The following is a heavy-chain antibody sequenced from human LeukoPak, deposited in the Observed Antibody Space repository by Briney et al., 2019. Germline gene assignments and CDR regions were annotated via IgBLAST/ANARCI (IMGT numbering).Heavy chain of an antibody. V-gene: IGHV3-21*01. Sequence: PGGSLRLSCAASGFTFSSYSMNWVRQAPGKGLEWVSSISSSSSYIYYADSVKGRFTISRDNAKNSLYLQMNSLRAEDTAVYYCARSRLWFGGLSGYWGQGTLVTVSS. D-gene: IGHD3-10*01. CDR1: GFTFSSYS. CDR3: ARSRLWFGGLSGY. J-gene: IGHJ4*02. CDR2: ISSSSSYI.